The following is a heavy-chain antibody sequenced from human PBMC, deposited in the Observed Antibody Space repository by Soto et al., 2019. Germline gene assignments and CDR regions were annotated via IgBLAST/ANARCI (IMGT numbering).Heavy chain of an antibody. D-gene: IGHD3-22*01. CDR1: GFSFSSYT. CDR2: ISSGSSFT. Sequence: KPGGSLRLSCGASGFSFSSYTMNWVRHAPGKGLEWVSSISSGSSFTSYADSVKRRFTISRDNDKKSLYLKMNSLRAEDTAVYYCARDYYYDRSGYSPLDYWGQGTLVTVSS. V-gene: IGHV3-21*01. CDR3: ARDYYYDRSGYSPLDY. J-gene: IGHJ4*02.